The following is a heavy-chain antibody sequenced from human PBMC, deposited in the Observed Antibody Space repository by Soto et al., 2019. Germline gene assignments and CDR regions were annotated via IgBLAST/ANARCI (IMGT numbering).Heavy chain of an antibody. D-gene: IGHD5-18*01. Sequence: GGSLRLSCAASGFTFANYAMTWVRQAPGKGLDWVSVISGSGGTTYYADSVKGRLTISRDNSKNTLYLQMNSLRAEDTAVYYCNSVSSYGYPNYYYYYGMDVWGQGTTVTVSS. CDR2: ISGSGGTT. J-gene: IGHJ6*02. CDR1: GFTFANYA. V-gene: IGHV3-23*01. CDR3: NSVSSYGYPNYYYYYGMDV.